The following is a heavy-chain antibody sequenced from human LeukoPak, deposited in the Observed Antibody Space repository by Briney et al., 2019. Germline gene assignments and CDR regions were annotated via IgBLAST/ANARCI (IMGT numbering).Heavy chain of an antibody. D-gene: IGHD5-24*01. J-gene: IGHJ4*02. CDR2: ISSSSSTI. CDR1: GFTFSSYS. CDR3: AKGWGDGYNVFDY. V-gene: IGHV3-48*01. Sequence: PGGSLRLSCAASGFTFSSYSLNWVRQAPGKGLEWVSYISSSSSTIYYADSVKGRFTISRDNAKNSLYLQMDSLRAEDTAVYYCAKGWGDGYNVFDYWGQGTLVTVSS.